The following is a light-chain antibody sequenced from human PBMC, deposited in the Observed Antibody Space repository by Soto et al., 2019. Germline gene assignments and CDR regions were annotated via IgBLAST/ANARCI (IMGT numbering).Light chain of an antibody. CDR1: QSIANS. Sequence: EIVLTQSPGTLSLSPGERASLSCRASQSIANSLAWYQQKPGQAPRLLIFGASNRATGIPDRFSGSGSGTDFTLTISRLEPEDFAVYHCQQYGGSPRTFGQGTKVERK. V-gene: IGKV3-20*01. J-gene: IGKJ1*01. CDR2: GAS. CDR3: QQYGGSPRT.